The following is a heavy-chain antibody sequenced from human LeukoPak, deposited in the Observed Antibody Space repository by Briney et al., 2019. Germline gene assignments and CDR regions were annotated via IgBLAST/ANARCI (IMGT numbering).Heavy chain of an antibody. Sequence: PSETLSLTCAVSGGSISSGGYSWSWIRQPPGKGLEWIGYLYYTGSTYYNPSLKSRVTISLDTSKNQFSLKLTSVTAADTAVYYCARESYRRQLRLRYFDWLLLLSSFDIWGQGTMVTVSS. V-gene: IGHV4-30-4*07. CDR1: GGSISSGGYS. CDR3: ARESYRRQLRLRYFDWLLLLSSFDI. D-gene: IGHD3-9*01. CDR2: LYYTGST. J-gene: IGHJ3*02.